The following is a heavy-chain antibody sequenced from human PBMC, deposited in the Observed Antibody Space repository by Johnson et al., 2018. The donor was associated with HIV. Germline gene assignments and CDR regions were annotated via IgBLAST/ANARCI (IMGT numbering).Heavy chain of an antibody. CDR3: AKDRVGATSPQAQNAFDI. CDR2: IRYDGSNK. CDR1: GFTFSSYG. D-gene: IGHD1-26*01. V-gene: IGHV3-30*02. J-gene: IGHJ3*02. Sequence: QMLLVESGGGLVKPGGSLRLSCAASGFTFSSYGMHWVRQAPGKGLAWVAFIRYDGSNKYSSDSVKGRFTISRDNSKNTLYLQMNSLRAEDTAVYYCAKDRVGATSPQAQNAFDIWGQGTMVTVSS.